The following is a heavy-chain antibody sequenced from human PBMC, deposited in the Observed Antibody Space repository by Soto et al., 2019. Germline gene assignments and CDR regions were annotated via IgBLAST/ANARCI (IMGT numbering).Heavy chain of an antibody. Sequence: QVQLQESGPGLVKPSETLSLTCTVSGGSISSYYWSWIRQPPGKGLEWIGYIYYSGSTNYNPSLKIRVTLAVDTSKNPFSLKLSAVTAADTAVYYCARYSGYDWDFDYWGQGTLVTVSS. CDR3: ARYSGYDWDFDY. CDR1: GGSISSYY. V-gene: IGHV4-59*01. J-gene: IGHJ4*02. D-gene: IGHD5-12*01. CDR2: IYYSGST.